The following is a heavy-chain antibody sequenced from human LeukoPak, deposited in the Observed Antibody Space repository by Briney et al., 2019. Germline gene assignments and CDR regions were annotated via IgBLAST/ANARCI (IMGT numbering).Heavy chain of an antibody. CDR3: ARRVVVAATLGAFDI. CDR1: GGSISSYY. Sequence: SETLSLTCTVPGGSISSYYWSWIRQPPGKGLEWIGYIYTSGSTNYNPSLKSRVTISVDTSKNQLSLKLSSVTAADTAVYYCARRVVVAATLGAFDIWGQGTMVTVSS. D-gene: IGHD2-15*01. CDR2: IYTSGST. V-gene: IGHV4-4*09. J-gene: IGHJ3*02.